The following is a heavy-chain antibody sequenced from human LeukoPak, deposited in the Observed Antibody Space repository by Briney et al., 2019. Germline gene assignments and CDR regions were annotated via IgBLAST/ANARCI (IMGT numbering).Heavy chain of an antibody. V-gene: IGHV3-49*03. CDR2: IRGKAFGGTT. CDR1: GFTFGDYD. Sequence: GGSLRLSCTASGFTFGDYDMSWFRQAPGKGLVWVGVIRGKAFGGTTDYVASVKGRFTISRDDSESIAYLQMDSLKNEDTAVYYCTRDPRFSISWFSDYWGQGTLVTVSS. J-gene: IGHJ4*02. CDR3: TRDPRFSISWFSDY. D-gene: IGHD2-2*01.